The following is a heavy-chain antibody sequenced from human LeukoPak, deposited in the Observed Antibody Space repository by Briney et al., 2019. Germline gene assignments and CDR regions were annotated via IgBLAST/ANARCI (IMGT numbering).Heavy chain of an antibody. V-gene: IGHV1-46*01. CDR2: INPSGGST. Sequence: ASVKVSCKASGYTFTSYYMHWVRQAPGQGLEWMGIINPSGGSTSYAQKFQGRVTMTRDTSTSTVYMELSSLRSEDTAVYYCARDLGIAVAGTEAKDYWGQGTLVTVSS. J-gene: IGHJ4*02. CDR3: ARDLGIAVAGTEAKDY. D-gene: IGHD6-19*01. CDR1: GYTFTSYY.